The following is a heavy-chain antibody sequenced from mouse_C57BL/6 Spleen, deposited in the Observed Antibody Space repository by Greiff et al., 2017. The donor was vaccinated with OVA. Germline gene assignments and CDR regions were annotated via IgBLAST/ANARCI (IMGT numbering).Heavy chain of an antibody. D-gene: IGHD4-1*01. Sequence: QVQLKQPGAELVRPGTSVKLSCKASGYTFTSYWMHWVKQRPGQGLEWIGVIDPSDSYTNYNQKFKGKATLTVDTSSSTAYMQLSSLTSEDSAVYYCARGTAPYAMDYWGQGTSVTVSS. V-gene: IGHV1-59*01. CDR3: ARGTAPYAMDY. CDR2: IDPSDSYT. CDR1: GYTFTSYW. J-gene: IGHJ4*01.